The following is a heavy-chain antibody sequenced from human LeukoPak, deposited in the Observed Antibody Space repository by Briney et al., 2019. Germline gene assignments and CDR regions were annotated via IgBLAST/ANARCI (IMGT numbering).Heavy chain of an antibody. CDR1: GFTFSSYA. CDR3: ATRGYCSGTSCYAPQP. D-gene: IGHD2-2*01. CDR2: ITGTGGST. J-gene: IGHJ5*02. Sequence: GGSLRLSCAASGFTFSSYAMSWVRQDPGKGREWVSAITGTGGSTYYADSVKGRFTISRDNSKNTLYLQMNSLRAEDTAVYYCATRGYCSGTSCYAPQPWGQGTLVTVSS. V-gene: IGHV3-23*01.